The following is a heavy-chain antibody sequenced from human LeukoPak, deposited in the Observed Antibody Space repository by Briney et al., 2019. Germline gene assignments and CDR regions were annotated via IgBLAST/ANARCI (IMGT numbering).Heavy chain of an antibody. Sequence: GGSLRLSCAASGFTFNDYWMHWVRQAPGKGLVWVSRIKNDGGTTNYADSVKGRFTISRDNAKNTLYLQLDSLRAEDTAIYYCARGIARGSGSTQGYWGQGTLVTVSS. J-gene: IGHJ4*02. D-gene: IGHD3-10*01. V-gene: IGHV3-74*01. CDR2: IKNDGGTT. CDR1: GFTFNDYW. CDR3: ARGIARGSGSTQGY.